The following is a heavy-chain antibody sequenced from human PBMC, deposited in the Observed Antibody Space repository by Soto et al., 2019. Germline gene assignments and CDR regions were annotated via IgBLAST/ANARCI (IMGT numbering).Heavy chain of an antibody. CDR1: GYSFTSYW. D-gene: IGHD3-22*01. J-gene: IGHJ6*02. V-gene: IGHV5-10-1*01. CDR3: ASPTGYYDSSGYQSLNYYYYGMDV. Sequence: GESLKISCKGSGYSFTSYWISWVRQMPGKGLEWMGRIDPSDSYTNYSPSFQGHVTISADRSISTAYLQWSSLKASDTAMYYCASPTGYYDSSGYQSLNYYYYGMDVWGQGTTVTVSS. CDR2: IDPSDSYT.